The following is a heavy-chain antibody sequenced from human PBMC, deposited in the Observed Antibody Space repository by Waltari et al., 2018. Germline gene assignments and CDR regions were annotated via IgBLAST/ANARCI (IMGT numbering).Heavy chain of an antibody. CDR1: GGSLSSRNW. J-gene: IGHJ4*02. Sequence: QVQLQESGPGPVKPSGTLSLTCPVSGGSLSSRNWWSSVRQPPGKGLEWIGEIYHSGRATYNPYLKSRVTLSVDKSKNQFSLKVSSVTAANTAVYYCARDQGYWGQGTLVTVSS. CDR2: IYHSGRA. CDR3: ARDQGY. V-gene: IGHV4-4*02.